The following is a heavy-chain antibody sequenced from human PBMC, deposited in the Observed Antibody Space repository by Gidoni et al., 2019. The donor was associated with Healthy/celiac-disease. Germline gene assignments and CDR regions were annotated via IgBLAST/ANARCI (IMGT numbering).Heavy chain of an antibody. V-gene: IGHV3-74*01. CDR3: ARIEYGAWVPDAFDI. CDR1: GFTFRSYW. J-gene: IGHJ3*02. Sequence: EVQLVESGGGLVQPGRSLRLSCAASGFTFRSYWMHWVRQAPGKGLVWVSRINSDGSSTSYADSVKGRFTISRDNAKNTLYLQMNSLRAEDTAVYYCARIEYGAWVPDAFDIWGQGTMVTVSS. D-gene: IGHD4-17*01. CDR2: INSDGSST.